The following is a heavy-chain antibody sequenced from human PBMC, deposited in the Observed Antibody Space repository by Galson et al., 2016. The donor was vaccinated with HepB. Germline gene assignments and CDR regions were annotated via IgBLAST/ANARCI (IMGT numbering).Heavy chain of an antibody. CDR1: GFSIRNNY. V-gene: IGHV3-53*01. D-gene: IGHD6-19*01. Sequence: SLRLSCAASGFSIRNNYMSWVRQAPGKGLEWVSVIYSGGDTSYAGSVKGRFTMSRDISKNTLYLQMNSLTVDDKAVYFCAKDVMSAVAQSGMDVWGQGTPVAVSS. CDR2: IYSGGDT. CDR3: AKDVMSAVAQSGMDV. J-gene: IGHJ6*02.